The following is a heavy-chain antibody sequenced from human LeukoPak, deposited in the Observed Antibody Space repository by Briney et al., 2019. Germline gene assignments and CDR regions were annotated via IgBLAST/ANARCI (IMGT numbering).Heavy chain of an antibody. Sequence: SQTLSLTCAISGDSVSSNSAAWNWIRQSPSRGLEWLGRTYYRSKWYNDYAVSVKSRITINPDTSKNQFSLQLNSVTPEDTAVYYCAREAVNGSGWYEGYYFDYWGQGTLVTVSS. J-gene: IGHJ4*02. CDR1: GDSVSSNSAA. CDR3: AREAVNGSGWYEGYYFDY. CDR2: TYYRSKWYN. D-gene: IGHD6-19*01. V-gene: IGHV6-1*01.